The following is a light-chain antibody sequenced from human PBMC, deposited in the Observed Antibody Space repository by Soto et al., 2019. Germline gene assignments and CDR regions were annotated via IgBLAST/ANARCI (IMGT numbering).Light chain of an antibody. J-gene: IGKJ5*01. V-gene: IGKV1D-12*01. CDR2: EAS. CDR1: QGITNR. CDR3: QQSNSFPIT. Sequence: DIQMTQSPSSVSASVGDRVTITCRASQGITNRLAWYQQKPGKAPKLLIYEASSLQRGVPSRISGSGSGTDFTLTISSLQPEDFATYYCQQSNSFPITCGQGTRLESK.